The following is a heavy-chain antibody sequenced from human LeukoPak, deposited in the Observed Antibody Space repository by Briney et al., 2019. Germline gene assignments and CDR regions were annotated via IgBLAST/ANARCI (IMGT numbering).Heavy chain of an antibody. CDR1: GGSISSSSYY. CDR2: MYYSGST. Sequence: SETLSLTCNVSGGSISSSSYYWGWIRQPPGQGLEWIGSMYYSGSTYYNPSLKSRITISVDTSKNQFSLKLSSVTAADTAVYYCAGTDLRFLEWLCYFDYWGQGTLVTVSS. V-gene: IGHV4-39*01. CDR3: AGTDLRFLEWLCYFDY. J-gene: IGHJ4*02. D-gene: IGHD3-3*01.